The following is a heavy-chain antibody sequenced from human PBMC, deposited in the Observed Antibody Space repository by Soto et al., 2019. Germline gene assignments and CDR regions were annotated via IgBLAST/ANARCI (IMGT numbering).Heavy chain of an antibody. V-gene: IGHV3-73*02. J-gene: IGHJ4*02. CDR1: GFTFSGSA. CDR2: IRSKANSYAT. Sequence: VQLVESGGGLVQPGGSLKLSCAASGFTFSGSAMHWVRQASGKGLEWVGRIRSKANSYATAYAASVKGRFTISRDDSKNTAYLQMNSLKTEDTAVYYCTSQKVAVFGVVARDYWGQGTLVTVSS. D-gene: IGHD3-3*01. CDR3: TSQKVAVFGVVARDY.